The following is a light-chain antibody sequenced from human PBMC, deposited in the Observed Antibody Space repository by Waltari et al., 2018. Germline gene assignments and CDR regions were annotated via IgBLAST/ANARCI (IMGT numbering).Light chain of an antibody. CDR3: CSYAGSSSNWV. Sequence: QSALTQPASVSGSPGQSIAISCATTTAMIENNNLVSWYQRHPGKALKVIIYEVDKRPSGVSDRFSGSRSGNTASLTISGLQAEDEADYYCCSYAGSSSNWVFGGGTKVTVL. CDR2: EVD. V-gene: IGLV2-23*02. CDR1: TAMIENNNL. J-gene: IGLJ3*02.